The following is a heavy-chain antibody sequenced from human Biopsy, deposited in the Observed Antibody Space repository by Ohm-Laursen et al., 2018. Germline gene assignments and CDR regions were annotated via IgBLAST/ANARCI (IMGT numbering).Heavy chain of an antibody. CDR2: IYNGDST. CDR3: ARATYSSGHKIDS. CDR1: GFVVSGTQ. V-gene: IGHV3-53*01. D-gene: IGHD6-25*01. Sequence: SLRLSCAASGFVVSGTQMSWVRQAPRKGLEWVSVIYNGDSTYYADSVKGRFTISRDESKNTLYLQMNRLRAEDTAVYHCARATYSSGHKIDSWGQGTLVTVSS. J-gene: IGHJ4*02.